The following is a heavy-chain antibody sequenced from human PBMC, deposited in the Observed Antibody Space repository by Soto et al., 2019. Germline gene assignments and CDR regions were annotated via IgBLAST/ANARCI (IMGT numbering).Heavy chain of an antibody. CDR3: VREGHYYFDY. V-gene: IGHV3-48*04. Sequence: GGSLRLSCAASGFTFTRYSMNWVRQAPGQGLEWVSYISKSGGTTYYADSVKGRFTISRDDAKNSVYLQMSSLRPEDMAVYKCVREGHYYFDYWGQGALVTVSS. CDR2: ISKSGGTT. J-gene: IGHJ4*02. CDR1: GFTFTRYS.